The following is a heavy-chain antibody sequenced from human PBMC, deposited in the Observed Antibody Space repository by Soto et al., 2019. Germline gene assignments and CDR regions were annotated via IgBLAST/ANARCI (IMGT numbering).Heavy chain of an antibody. J-gene: IGHJ4*02. CDR1: GGTFSSYR. CDR2: IVPIYRTA. V-gene: IGHV1-69*13. Sequence: SVKVSCKASGGTFSSYRINWVRQAPGQGLEWVGGIVPIYRTADYAQKFQGRVTITADESARTSYMGLRSLKSQDTAVYYCVRDSGAKLSSSWGQGTLVTVSS. CDR3: VRDSGAKLSSS. D-gene: IGHD6-13*01.